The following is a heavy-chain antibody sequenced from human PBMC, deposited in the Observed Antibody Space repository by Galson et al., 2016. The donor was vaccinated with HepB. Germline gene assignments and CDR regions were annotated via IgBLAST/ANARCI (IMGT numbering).Heavy chain of an antibody. D-gene: IGHD4-17*01. CDR2: ITSSSSSI. CDR1: GFTLSSHS. Sequence: SLRLSCAASGFTLSSHSMNWVRRAPGKGLEWVSYITSSSSSIYYADSVKGRFTISRDNAKNSLYLQMNSLRGEDTAVYYCAREGYGDFDQIPNYYYYGLDVWGQGTTVTVSS. V-gene: IGHV3-48*01. J-gene: IGHJ6*02. CDR3: AREGYGDFDQIPNYYYYGLDV.